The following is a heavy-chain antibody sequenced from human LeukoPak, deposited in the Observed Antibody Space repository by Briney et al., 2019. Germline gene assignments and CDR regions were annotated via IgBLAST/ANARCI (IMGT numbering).Heavy chain of an antibody. V-gene: IGHV3-23*01. CDR3: AKGKDDSSGWYFFY. J-gene: IGHJ4*02. CDR1: GFTFSSYA. Sequence: PGGSLRFSCAASGFTFSSYAMNWVRQAPGKGLEWVSAISGSGGSTYYADSVKGRFTISRDNSKNTLYLQMNSLRAEDTAVYYCAKGKDDSSGWYFFYWGQGTLVTVSS. CDR2: ISGSGGST. D-gene: IGHD6-19*01.